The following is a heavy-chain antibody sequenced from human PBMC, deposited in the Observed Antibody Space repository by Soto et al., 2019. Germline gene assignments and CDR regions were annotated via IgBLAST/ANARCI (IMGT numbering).Heavy chain of an antibody. J-gene: IGHJ4*02. Sequence: SETLSLTCTVSGGSISSYYWSWIRQPPGKGLEWIGYIYYSGSTNYNPSLKSRVTISVDTSKNQFSLKLSSVTAADTAVYYCARLPTQYYFDYWGQGTMVTVSS. V-gene: IGHV4-59*01. CDR1: GGSISSYY. CDR3: ARLPTQYYFDY. D-gene: IGHD2-2*01. CDR2: IYYSGST.